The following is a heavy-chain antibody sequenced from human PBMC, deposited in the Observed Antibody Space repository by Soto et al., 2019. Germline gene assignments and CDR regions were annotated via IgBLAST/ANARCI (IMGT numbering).Heavy chain of an antibody. CDR2: IKQDGSEK. Sequence: SLRLSCAASGFTFSSYWMNWVRKAPGKGLEWVANIKQDGSEKNYLDSVKGRFTISRDNAKNLLYLQMNSLRVDDAAVYFCARDYRYPFDYWGQGTVVNVSS. CDR1: GFTFSSYW. V-gene: IGHV3-7*01. CDR3: ARDYRYPFDY. J-gene: IGHJ4*02. D-gene: IGHD2-2*02.